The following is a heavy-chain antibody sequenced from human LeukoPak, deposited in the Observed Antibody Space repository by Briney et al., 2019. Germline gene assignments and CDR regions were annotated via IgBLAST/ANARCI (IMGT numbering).Heavy chain of an antibody. Sequence: GRSLRLSCAASGFTFSSYGMHWVRQAPGKGLEWVAVVWYDGSNKYYADSVKGRFTISRDNSKNTLYLQMNSLRAEDTAVYYCAKEAYIEMATITPDYWGQGTLVTVSS. V-gene: IGHV3-33*06. D-gene: IGHD5-24*01. CDR1: GFTFSSYG. CDR2: VWYDGSNK. J-gene: IGHJ4*02. CDR3: AKEAYIEMATITPDY.